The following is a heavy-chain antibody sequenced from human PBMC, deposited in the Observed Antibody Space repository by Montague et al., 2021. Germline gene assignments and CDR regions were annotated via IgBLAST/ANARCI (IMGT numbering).Heavy chain of an antibody. CDR1: GFTFSSYR. CDR3: GVSHRRGGLDD. V-gene: IGHV3-7*01. Sequence: SLRLSCAASGFTFSSYRMSWVRQAPGKGLEWVANIRNDGVETYYVDSVKGRFTVSRDNAKNSLYLQMNSLRAEDTAVYYCGVSHRRGGLDDWGKGTTVTVSS. J-gene: IGHJ6*04. CDR2: IRNDGVET. D-gene: IGHD2-8*01.